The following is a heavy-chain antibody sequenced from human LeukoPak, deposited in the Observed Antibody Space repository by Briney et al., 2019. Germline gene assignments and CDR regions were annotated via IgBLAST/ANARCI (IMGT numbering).Heavy chain of an antibody. CDR1: GGSFSGYY. D-gene: IGHD6-19*01. CDR2: INHSGST. CDR3: ARVDSSGCFDY. V-gene: IGHV4-34*01. J-gene: IGHJ4*02. Sequence: SETLSLTGAVYGGSFSGYYWSWIRQPPGKGLEWIGEINHSGSTNYNPSLKSRVTISVDTSKNQFSLKLSSVTAADTAVYYCARVDSSGCFDYWGQGTLVTVSS.